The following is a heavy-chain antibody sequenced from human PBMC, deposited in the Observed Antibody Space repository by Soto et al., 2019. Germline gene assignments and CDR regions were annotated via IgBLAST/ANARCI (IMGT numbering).Heavy chain of an antibody. CDR1: GFTFSSYA. D-gene: IGHD5-18*01. J-gene: IGHJ4*02. CDR2: ISSNGGST. V-gene: IGHV3-64D*08. Sequence: HPGGSLRLSCSASGFTFSSYAMHWVRQAPGKGLEYVSAISSNGGSTYYADSVKGRFTISRDNSKNTLYLQMSSLRAEDTAVYYCVKDPFGFGKDKAFDYWGQGTLVTVSP. CDR3: VKDPFGFGKDKAFDY.